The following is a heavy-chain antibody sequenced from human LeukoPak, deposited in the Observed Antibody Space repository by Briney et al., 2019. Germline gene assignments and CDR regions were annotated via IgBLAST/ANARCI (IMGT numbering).Heavy chain of an antibody. Sequence: GASVKVSCKASGYTFTSYYMHWVRQAPGQGLEWMGWISAYNGNTNYAQKLQGRVTMTTDTSTSTAYMELRSLRSDDTAVYYCARGIAVAGIRYFDYWGQGTLVTVSS. CDR1: GYTFTSYY. CDR3: ARGIAVAGIRYFDY. J-gene: IGHJ4*02. CDR2: ISAYNGNT. V-gene: IGHV1-18*04. D-gene: IGHD6-19*01.